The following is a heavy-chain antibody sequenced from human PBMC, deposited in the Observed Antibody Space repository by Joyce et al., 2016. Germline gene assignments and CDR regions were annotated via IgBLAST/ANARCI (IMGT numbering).Heavy chain of an antibody. D-gene: IGHD3-9*01. J-gene: IGHJ4*02. CDR2: ISYDGSKK. V-gene: IGHV3-30*03. Sequence: QGQLVESGGGVVQPGRSLRLSCAASGFTFRNYGRHWVRQAPGKGLEWVAVISYDGSKKHYGDSVKGRFTISRDNSKNTLYLQMNSLRAEDTAVYYCAGGILTGYFDYWGQGTLVTVSS. CDR1: GFTFRNYG. CDR3: AGGILTGYFDY.